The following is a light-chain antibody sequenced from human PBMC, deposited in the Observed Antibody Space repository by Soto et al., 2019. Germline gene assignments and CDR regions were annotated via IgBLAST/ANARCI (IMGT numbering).Light chain of an antibody. J-gene: IGKJ1*01. Sequence: EVGFSQSPCTLPLSPGERATLSCMASQSVSSSFLAWYRQKPGQAPRLLIYGASSRATGIPDRFSGSGSGTDYTLTVSSLEPEDFAVYYCQQRSNLPWTFGQGTKVDIK. V-gene: IGKV3D-20*02. CDR3: QQRSNLPWT. CDR2: GAS. CDR1: QSVSSSF.